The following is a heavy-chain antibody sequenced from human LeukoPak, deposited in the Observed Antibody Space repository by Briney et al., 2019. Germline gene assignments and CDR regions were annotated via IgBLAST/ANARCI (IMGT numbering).Heavy chain of an antibody. CDR1: GASISRYY. J-gene: IGHJ4*02. D-gene: IGHD1-20*01. V-gene: IGHV4-59*01. CDR3: ARNLGITGTKYYFDY. CDR2: IYYTGST. Sequence: KPSETLSLTCTVSGASISRYYWSWIRQPPGKGLEWIGYIYYTGSTNYHPSLKSRVTISVDTSKNQFSLKLSSVTAADTAVYYCARNLGITGTKYYFDYWGQGTLVTVSS.